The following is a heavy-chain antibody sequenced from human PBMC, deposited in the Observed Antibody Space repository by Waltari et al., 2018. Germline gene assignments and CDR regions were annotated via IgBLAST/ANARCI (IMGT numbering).Heavy chain of an antibody. CDR1: GLPFSTSW. D-gene: IGHD1-26*01. CDR2: INGDVTVT. CDR3: VRGVGGTPYY. J-gene: IGHJ4*02. Sequence: DVQLVESGGGLVQPGGSLRLSGAASGLPFSTSWMHWVRQAPGKGLVWVSRINGDVTVTNYADSVKGRFTISRDNTKNTLYLQMNSLSAEDTAVYYCVRGVGGTPYYWGQGTLVTVSS. V-gene: IGHV3-74*01.